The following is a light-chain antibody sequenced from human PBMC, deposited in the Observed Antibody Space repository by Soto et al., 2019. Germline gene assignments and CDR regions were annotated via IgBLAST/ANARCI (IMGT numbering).Light chain of an antibody. V-gene: IGKV3-15*01. CDR2: AAS. Sequence: ETVLTQSPGTLSLSPGERVTLSCRASQSVCSNLAWYQQKPGQAPWLLIYAASTRATGIPARFSGSGSGTEFTLTISSLQSEDFAVYYCQQYNKWPLTFGGGTKVEIK. CDR3: QQYNKWPLT. CDR1: QSVCSN. J-gene: IGKJ4*01.